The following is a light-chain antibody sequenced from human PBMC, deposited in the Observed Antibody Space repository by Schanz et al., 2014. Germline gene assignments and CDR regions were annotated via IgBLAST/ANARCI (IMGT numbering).Light chain of an antibody. CDR3: LLSYSGARSGV. J-gene: IGLJ2*01. Sequence: QAVVTQEPSLTVSAGGTVTLTCGSSTGAVTSGHYPYWFQQKPGQAPRTLIYDTSNKHSWTPARFSGSLLGGKAALTLSGAQPEDEAEYYCLLSYSGARSGVFGGGTKLTVL. CDR1: TGAVTSGHY. V-gene: IGLV7-46*01. CDR2: DTS.